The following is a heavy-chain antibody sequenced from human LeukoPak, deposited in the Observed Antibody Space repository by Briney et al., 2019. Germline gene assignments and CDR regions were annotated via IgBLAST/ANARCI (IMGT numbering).Heavy chain of an antibody. CDR3: AKRRQYSSTHFHFDY. CDR1: GFTFSSYW. Sequence: GGSLRLSCAASGFTFSSYWMHWVRQTPGKGLVWVSRINTDGSSTSYADSVKGRFTISRDNFKNTLYLHMDSLRVEDTALYYCAKRRQYSSTHFHFDYWGQGTLITVSS. CDR2: INTDGSST. J-gene: IGHJ4*02. D-gene: IGHD6-13*01. V-gene: IGHV3-74*01.